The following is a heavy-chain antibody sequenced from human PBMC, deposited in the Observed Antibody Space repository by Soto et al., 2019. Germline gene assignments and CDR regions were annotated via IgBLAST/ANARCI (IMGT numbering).Heavy chain of an antibody. CDR2: IGDSGAST. D-gene: IGHD1-26*01. CDR1: GFSFSSFA. J-gene: IGHJ6*04. V-gene: IGHV3-23*01. Sequence: EVLLLESGGGLVQPGGSLRLSCEASGFSFSSFAMNWVRQAPGKGLEWVSAIGDSGASTYYADSVKGRFTISSDNSRNTLSLQLNNLSAEYTPVYYCAKGVELNVWGNGTTVTVSS. CDR3: AKGVELNV.